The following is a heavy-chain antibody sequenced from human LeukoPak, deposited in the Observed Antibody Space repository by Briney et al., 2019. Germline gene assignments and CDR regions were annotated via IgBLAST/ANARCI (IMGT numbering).Heavy chain of an antibody. V-gene: IGHV4-39*01. D-gene: IGHD6-19*01. CDR2: IYYSGST. CDR1: GGSISSSSYC. Sequence: SETLSLTCTVSGGSISSSSYCWGWIRQPPGQGLEWIGSIYYSGSTYYNPSLKSRVTISVDTSKNQFSLKLSSVTAADTAVYYCARLLAVAGVDYWGQGTLVTVSS. J-gene: IGHJ4*02. CDR3: ARLLAVAGVDY.